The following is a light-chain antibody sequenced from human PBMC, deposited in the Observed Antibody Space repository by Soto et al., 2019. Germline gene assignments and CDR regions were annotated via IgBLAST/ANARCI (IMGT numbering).Light chain of an antibody. Sequence: EIMLSLSPGTVSLTPVEVATVSFMCSQSVGSDYLAWYQQKPGQAPRLLIYDISNRATGVPARFSGSGPETEFTLTIRSLRSEDVAVYYCQQYDNWPPTFGQGRLLEIK. CDR2: DIS. V-gene: IGKV3-15*01. CDR1: QSVGSD. CDR3: QQYDNWPPT. J-gene: IGKJ5*01.